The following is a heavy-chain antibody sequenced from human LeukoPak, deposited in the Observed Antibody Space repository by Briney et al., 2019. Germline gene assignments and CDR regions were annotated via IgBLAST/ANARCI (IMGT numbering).Heavy chain of an antibody. CDR2: IYTSGST. Sequence: PSETLSLTCTVSGGSISSYYWSWIRQPAGKGLEWIGRIYTSGSTNYNPSLKSRVTMSVDTSKNQFSLKLSSVTAADTAVYYCARGLEEWELLENDDYWGQGTLVTVSS. V-gene: IGHV4-4*07. D-gene: IGHD1-26*01. CDR1: GGSISSYY. CDR3: ARGLEEWELLENDDY. J-gene: IGHJ4*02.